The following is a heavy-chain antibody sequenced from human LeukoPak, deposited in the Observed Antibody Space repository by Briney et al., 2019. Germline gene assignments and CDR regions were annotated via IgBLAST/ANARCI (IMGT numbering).Heavy chain of an antibody. Sequence: GGSLRLSCATSGFTFSSYAMSWVRQAPGQGLEWVSAISGSGGSTYYADSVKGRFTISRDNSKNTLYLQMNSLRAEDTAVYYCAKSISHSAAPDYWGQGTLVTVSS. D-gene: IGHD2-2*01. CDR3: AKSISHSAAPDY. CDR1: GFTFSSYA. J-gene: IGHJ4*02. V-gene: IGHV3-23*01. CDR2: ISGSGGST.